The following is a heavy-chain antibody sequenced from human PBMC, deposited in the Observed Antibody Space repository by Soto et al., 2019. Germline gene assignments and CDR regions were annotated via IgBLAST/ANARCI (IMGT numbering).Heavy chain of an antibody. Sequence: GGSLRLSCAASGFTFSSYAMHWVRQAPGKGLEWVAVISYDGSNKYYADSVKGRFTISRDNSTNTLYLQMNSLRAEDTAVYYCAGALELGYCSGGSCDSPYYDGMDVWGQGTTVTVSS. CDR2: ISYDGSNK. CDR3: AGALELGYCSGGSCDSPYYDGMDV. J-gene: IGHJ6*02. V-gene: IGHV3-30-3*01. D-gene: IGHD2-15*01. CDR1: GFTFSSYA.